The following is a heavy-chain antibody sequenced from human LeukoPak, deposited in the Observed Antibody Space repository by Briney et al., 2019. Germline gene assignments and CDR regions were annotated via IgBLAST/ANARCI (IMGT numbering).Heavy chain of an antibody. V-gene: IGHV4-30-4*08. CDR3: ARETYYDSSGYYIIDY. J-gene: IGHJ4*02. Sequence: SETLSLTCTVSGGSISSGDYYWSWIRQPPGKGLEWIGYIYYSGSNYYNPSLKSRVTISVDTSKKQFSLKLSSVTAADTDVYYCARETYYDSSGYYIIDYWGQGTLVTVSS. D-gene: IGHD3-22*01. CDR1: GGSISSGDYY. CDR2: IYYSGSN.